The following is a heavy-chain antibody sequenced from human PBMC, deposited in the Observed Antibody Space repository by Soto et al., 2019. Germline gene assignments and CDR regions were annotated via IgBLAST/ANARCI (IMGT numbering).Heavy chain of an antibody. CDR2: ISGSGGST. V-gene: IGHV3-23*01. D-gene: IGHD6-13*01. J-gene: IGHJ4*02. CDR1: GFTFSSYA. CDR3: AKAPSYSSSWTPYFDY. Sequence: GGSLRLSCAASGFTFSSYAMSWVRQAPGKGLEWVSAISGSGGSTYYADSVKGRFTISRDNSKNTLYLQMNSLRAEDTAVYYCAKAPSYSSSWTPYFDYWGQGTLVTVSS.